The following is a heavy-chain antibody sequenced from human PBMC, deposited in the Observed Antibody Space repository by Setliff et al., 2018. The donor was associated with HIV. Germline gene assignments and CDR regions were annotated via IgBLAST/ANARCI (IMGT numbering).Heavy chain of an antibody. CDR3: ARHDCGGDCSINWFDP. D-gene: IGHD2-21*02. Sequence: KTSETLSLTCTVSGQFISDGYYWGWIRQPPGKGLEWIGSVYHSGKTYYNPSLKSRVTLSLDTSKNQFSLELTSVTAADTAVYYCARHDCGGDCSINWFDPWGQGTLVTVSS. J-gene: IGHJ5*02. V-gene: IGHV4-38-2*02. CDR2: VYHSGKT. CDR1: GQFISDGYY.